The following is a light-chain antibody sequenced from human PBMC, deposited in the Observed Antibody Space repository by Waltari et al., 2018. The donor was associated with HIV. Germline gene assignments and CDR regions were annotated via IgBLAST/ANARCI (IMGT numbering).Light chain of an antibody. CDR3: QHRNNWPPGTT. Sequence: DIVLTQSPATLSLSPGESATLSCRASQSVTTYLAWYQQKPGQAPRLLIYDASNRATGIPDRFSGSGSGTDFTLTISSLETEDFAAYYCQHRNNWPPGTTFGQGTRLEIK. CDR2: DAS. CDR1: QSVTTY. J-gene: IGKJ5*01. V-gene: IGKV3-11*01.